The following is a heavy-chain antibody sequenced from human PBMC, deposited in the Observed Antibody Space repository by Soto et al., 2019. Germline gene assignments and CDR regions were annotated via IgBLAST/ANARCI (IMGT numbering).Heavy chain of an antibody. CDR3: ARDLGYCSGGSCYSLAFDI. CDR1: GFTVSSNY. V-gene: IGHV3-66*01. CDR2: IYSGGST. D-gene: IGHD2-15*01. J-gene: IGHJ3*02. Sequence: EVQLVESGGGLVQPGGSLRLSCAASGFTVSSNYMSWVRQAPGKGPEWVSVIYSGGSTYYADSVKGRFTISRDNSKNTLYLQMNSLRAEDTAVYYCARDLGYCSGGSCYSLAFDIWGQGTMVTVSS.